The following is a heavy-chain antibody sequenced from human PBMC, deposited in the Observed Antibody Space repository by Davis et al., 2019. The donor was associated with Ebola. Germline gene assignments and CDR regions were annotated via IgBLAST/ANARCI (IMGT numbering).Heavy chain of an antibody. CDR3: AREREPDWYFDL. Sequence: PSETLSLTCTVPGDSISSYYWNWIRQPPGKGLEWIGYISNSGSTNYNPSHKSRVTMSVDMSKNQFSLKLSSVTAADTAVYYCAREREPDWYFDLWGRGTLVTVSS. CDR2: ISNSGST. D-gene: IGHD1-14*01. CDR1: GDSISSYY. V-gene: IGHV4-59*12. J-gene: IGHJ2*01.